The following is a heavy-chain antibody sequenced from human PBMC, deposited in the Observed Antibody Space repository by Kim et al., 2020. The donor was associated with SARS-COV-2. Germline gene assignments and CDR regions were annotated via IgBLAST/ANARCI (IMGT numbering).Heavy chain of an antibody. CDR1: GFTFSSYS. J-gene: IGHJ6*03. CDR3: ARDFGDRLIGGYSGYTADYYMDV. Sequence: GGSLRLSCAASGFTFSSYSMNWVRQAPGKGLEWVSSITSSSSYIYYADSVKGRFTISGDNAKNSLYLQMNSLRAEDTAVYYCARDFGDRLIGGYSGYTADYYMDVWGKGTTVTVSS. V-gene: IGHV3-21*01. D-gene: IGHD5-12*01. CDR2: ITSSSSYI.